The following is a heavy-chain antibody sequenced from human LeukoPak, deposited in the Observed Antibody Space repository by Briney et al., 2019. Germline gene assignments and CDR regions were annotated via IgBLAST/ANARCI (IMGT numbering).Heavy chain of an antibody. J-gene: IGHJ4*02. Sequence: PGGSLRLSCTASVFTFSGHWIHWVRQAPGMGLVWVSRINERGRDSKYGESVKGRCTISRDNAKNTLYLQMNSLRAADTAVYYCVRDETLWTLDWWGQGTLVSVSS. V-gene: IGHV3-74*03. CDR2: INERGRDS. D-gene: IGHD1-1*01. CDR1: VFTFSGHW. CDR3: VRDETLWTLDW.